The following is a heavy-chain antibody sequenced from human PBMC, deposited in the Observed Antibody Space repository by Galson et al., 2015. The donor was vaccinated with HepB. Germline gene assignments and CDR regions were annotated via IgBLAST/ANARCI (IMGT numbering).Heavy chain of an antibody. CDR1: GFTFSSYG. CDR2: ISWNSGSI. D-gene: IGHD3-10*01. Sequence: FLRLSCAASGFTFSSYGMHWVRQAPGKGLEWVSGISWNSGSIGYADSVKGRFTISRDNAKNSLYLQMNSLRAEDTALYYCAKDISFVGFGDPLGANYGMDVWGQGTTVTVSS. CDR3: AKDISFVGFGDPLGANYGMDV. V-gene: IGHV3-9*01. J-gene: IGHJ6*02.